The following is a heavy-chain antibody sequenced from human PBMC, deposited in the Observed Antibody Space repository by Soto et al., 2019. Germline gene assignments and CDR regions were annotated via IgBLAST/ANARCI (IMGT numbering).Heavy chain of an antibody. CDR3: ARGRYGDY. CDR1: GYIFTSYG. V-gene: IGHV1-18*01. CDR2: ISAHNGKT. Sequence: QAHLVQSGPEVKKPGASVKVSCKGSGYIFTSYGIAWVRQAPGQGLEWMGWISAHNGKTEYAQKFQGRATVTRDTSTSTADLELRSLRSDDTALYYCARGRYGDYWGQGALVTVSS. J-gene: IGHJ4*02. D-gene: IGHD4-17*01.